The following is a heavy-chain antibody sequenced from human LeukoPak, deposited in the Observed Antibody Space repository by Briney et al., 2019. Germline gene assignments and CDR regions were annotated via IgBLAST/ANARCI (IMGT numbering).Heavy chain of an antibody. J-gene: IGHJ4*02. V-gene: IGHV3-30*02. Sequence: PGGSLRLSCAASGFTFINYGMHWVRQAPGKGLEWVSFIRYDGNYQYDADSVKGRFTISRDNSKNTLYLHMNSLRPEDTAVYYCAKGQTADDWGQGTLVIVSS. CDR2: IRYDGNYQ. CDR3: AKGQTADD. D-gene: IGHD5-18*01. CDR1: GFTFINYG.